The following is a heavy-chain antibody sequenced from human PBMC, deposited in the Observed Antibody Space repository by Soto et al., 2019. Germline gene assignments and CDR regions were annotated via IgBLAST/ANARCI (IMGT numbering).Heavy chain of an antibody. D-gene: IGHD2-15*01. Sequence: GGSLRLSCAASGFTFSSYWMSWVRQAPGKGLEWVANIKQDGSEKYYVDSVKGRFTISRDNAKNSLYLQMNSLRAEDTAVYYCAREIVVVVAATRENWFDPWGQGTLVTVSS. CDR1: GFTFSSYW. J-gene: IGHJ5*02. V-gene: IGHV3-7*05. CDR2: IKQDGSEK. CDR3: AREIVVVVAATRENWFDP.